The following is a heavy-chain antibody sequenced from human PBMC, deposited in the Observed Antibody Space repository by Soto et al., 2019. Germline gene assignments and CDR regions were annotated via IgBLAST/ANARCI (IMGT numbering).Heavy chain of an antibody. V-gene: IGHV4-30-4*01. CDR1: GGSISSGDYY. CDR2: IYYSGST. J-gene: IGHJ6*02. CDR3: ARDLGESDSSGRRPYYYGMDV. Sequence: QVQLQESGPGLVKPSQTLSLTCTVSGGSISSGDYYWSWIRQPPGKGLEWIGYIYYSGSTYYNPSLKSRVTISVDTSKNQFSLKLSSVTAADTAVYYCARDLGESDSSGRRPYYYGMDVWGQGTTVTVSS. D-gene: IGHD3-22*01.